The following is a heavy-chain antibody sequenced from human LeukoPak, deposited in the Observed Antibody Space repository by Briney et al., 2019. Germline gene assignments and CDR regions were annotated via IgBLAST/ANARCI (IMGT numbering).Heavy chain of an antibody. D-gene: IGHD2-15*01. CDR1: GFTFSSYA. V-gene: IGHV3-23*01. Sequence: PGGSLRLSCAASGFTFSSYAMSWVRQAPGKGLEWVSAISGSGGSTYYADSVKGRFTISRDSSKNTLYLQMNSLRAEDTAVYYCAKCSGGSYDNWFDPWGQGTLVTVSS. CDR2: ISGSGGST. J-gene: IGHJ5*02. CDR3: AKCSGGSYDNWFDP.